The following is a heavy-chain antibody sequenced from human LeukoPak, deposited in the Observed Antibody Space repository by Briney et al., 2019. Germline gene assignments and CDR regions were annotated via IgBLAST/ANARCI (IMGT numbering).Heavy chain of an antibody. CDR2: ISPYSGST. J-gene: IGHJ4*02. CDR3: ARALREYSSSWFSDF. CDR1: GYTFRSYG. V-gene: IGHV1-18*01. D-gene: IGHD6-13*01. Sequence: ASVKVSCKASGYTFRSYGISWVRQAPAQGLEWMGWISPYSGSTNYPQKFQGRVTVTTDTSTSTAYMELRSLRSDDTAVYFCARALREYSSSWFSDFWGQGTLVTVSS.